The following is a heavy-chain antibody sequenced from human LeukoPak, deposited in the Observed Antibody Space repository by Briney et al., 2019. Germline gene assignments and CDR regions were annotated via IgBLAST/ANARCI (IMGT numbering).Heavy chain of an antibody. Sequence: GGSLRLSCAASGFTFSSYWMSWIRQAPGKGLEWVANIKEDGSEKDYVGSVKGRFTISRDNAKNSLYLQMNSLRAEDTAVYYCARGMDYYDSSGYLYFDYWGQGTLVTVSS. V-gene: IGHV3-7*03. CDR1: GFTFSSYW. J-gene: IGHJ4*02. CDR2: IKEDGSEK. CDR3: ARGMDYYDSSGYLYFDY. D-gene: IGHD3-22*01.